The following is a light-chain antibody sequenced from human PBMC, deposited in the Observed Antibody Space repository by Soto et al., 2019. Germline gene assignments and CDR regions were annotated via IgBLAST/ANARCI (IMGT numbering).Light chain of an antibody. CDR3: SSYAGSNNFGV. CDR1: SSNIGNNY. Sequence: QSVLTQPPSVSAAPGQNVTISCSGSSSNIGNNYVSWYQHLPGTAPKVLIYDNNKRPLGIPDRFSGFKSGTSATLGITGLQTGDEADYYCSSYAGSNNFGVFGGGTKVTVL. J-gene: IGLJ2*01. CDR2: DNN. V-gene: IGLV1-51*01.